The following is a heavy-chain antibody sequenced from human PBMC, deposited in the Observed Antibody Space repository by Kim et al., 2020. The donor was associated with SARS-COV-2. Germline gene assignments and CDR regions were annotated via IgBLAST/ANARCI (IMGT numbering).Heavy chain of an antibody. D-gene: IGHD3-10*01. V-gene: IGHV3-21*01. Sequence: GGSLRLSCAASGFTFSSYSMNWVRQAPGKGLEWVSSISSSSSYIYYADSVKGRFTISRDNAKNSLYLQMNSLRAEDTAVYYCARDAPGGAPWYFDLWGRGTLVPVSS. CDR3: ARDAPGGAPWYFDL. CDR1: GFTFSSYS. CDR2: ISSSSSYI. J-gene: IGHJ2*01.